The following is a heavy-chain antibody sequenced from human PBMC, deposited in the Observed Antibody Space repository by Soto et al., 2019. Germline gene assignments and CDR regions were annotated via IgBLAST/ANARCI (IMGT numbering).Heavy chain of an antibody. Sequence: DSLQLSCKASGYTFTSYGISWVRQAPGQGLEWMGWISAYNGNTNYAQKLQGRVTMTTDTSTSTAYMELRSLRSDDTAVYYCAREGVGANFDYWGQGNLVTVSS. J-gene: IGHJ4*02. CDR1: GYTFTSYG. D-gene: IGHD1-26*01. CDR2: ISAYNGNT. V-gene: IGHV1-18*04. CDR3: AREGVGANFDY.